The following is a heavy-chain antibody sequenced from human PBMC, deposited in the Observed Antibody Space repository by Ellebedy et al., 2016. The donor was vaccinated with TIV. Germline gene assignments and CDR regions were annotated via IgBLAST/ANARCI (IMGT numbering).Heavy chain of an antibody. CDR2: IASGGST. CDR3: ARGPALLR. Sequence: PGGSLRLSCAASGVSISDNYMNWVRQAPGQGLEWVSVIASGGSTYYADSVKGRFTISRDNSKNTLYLQMNSLRADDTAVYFCARGPALLRWGRGTLVTVSS. CDR1: GVSISDNY. V-gene: IGHV3-53*01. J-gene: IGHJ1*01.